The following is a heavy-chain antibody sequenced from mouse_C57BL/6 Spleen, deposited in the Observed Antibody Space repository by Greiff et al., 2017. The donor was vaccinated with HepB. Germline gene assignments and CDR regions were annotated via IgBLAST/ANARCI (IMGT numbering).Heavy chain of an antibody. CDR3: TRDRGLVTTAMDY. CDR2: ISSGGDYI. D-gene: IGHD2-12*01. CDR1: GFTFSSYA. Sequence: DVMLVESGEGLVKPGGSLKLFCAASGFTFSSYAMSWVRQTPEKRLEWVAYISSGGDYIYYADTVKGRFTISRDNARNTLYLQMSSLKSEDTAMYYCTRDRGLVTTAMDYWGQGTSVTVSS. J-gene: IGHJ4*01. V-gene: IGHV5-9-1*02.